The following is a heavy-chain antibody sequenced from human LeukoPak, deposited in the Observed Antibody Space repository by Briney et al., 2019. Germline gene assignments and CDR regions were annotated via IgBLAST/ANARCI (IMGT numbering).Heavy chain of an antibody. D-gene: IGHD3-16*02. CDR3: ARLSRGAIAPNDY. CDR1: GGSISSYY. J-gene: IGHJ4*02. Sequence: NPSETLSLTCTVSGGSISSYYWSWIRQPPGKGLEWIGYIYYSGSTNYNPSLKSRVTISVDTSKNQFSLKLSSVTAADTAVYYCARLSRGAIAPNDYWGQGTLVTVSS. V-gene: IGHV4-59*08. CDR2: IYYSGST.